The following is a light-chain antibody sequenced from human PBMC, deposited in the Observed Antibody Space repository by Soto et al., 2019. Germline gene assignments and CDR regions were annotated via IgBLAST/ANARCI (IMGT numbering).Light chain of an antibody. Sequence: DIQMTQSPSTLSASVGDRVTITCRASQSISSWLAWYQQKPGKAPKLLIYKASSLESGVPSRFSGSGSVTEFTLTISSLQPDDFATYYCQQYDSQSYTFGQGTKLEIK. CDR3: QQYDSQSYT. J-gene: IGKJ2*01. V-gene: IGKV1-5*03. CDR2: KAS. CDR1: QSISSW.